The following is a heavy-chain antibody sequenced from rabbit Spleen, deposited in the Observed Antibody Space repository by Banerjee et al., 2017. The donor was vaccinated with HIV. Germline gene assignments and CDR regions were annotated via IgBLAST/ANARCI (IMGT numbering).Heavy chain of an antibody. J-gene: IGHJ4*02. CDR1: GFTISSYH. CDR2: VGGGGSA. CDR3: ASTAASDYWYYFAI. D-gene: IGHD8-1*01. V-gene: IGHV1S69*01. Sequence: QSVEESGGRLVTPGTPLTLTCTASGFTISSYHMNWVRQAPGKGLEWIGIVGGGGSAWYASWAKGRFTTSKTSTTVDLKITSPTTEDTATYFCASTAASDYWYYFAIWGQGTLVTVS.